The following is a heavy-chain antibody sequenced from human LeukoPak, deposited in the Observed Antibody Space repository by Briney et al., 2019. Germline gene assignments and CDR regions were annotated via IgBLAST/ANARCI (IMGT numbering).Heavy chain of an antibody. CDR3: ARGPPPHYYGSAYMDV. D-gene: IGHD3-10*01. V-gene: IGHV4-59*01. CDR1: GGSISSYY. J-gene: IGHJ6*03. Sequence: SETLSLTCTVSGGSISSYYWSYIRQPPGKGLEWIGYIYYSGSTNYNPSLKSRVTISVDTSKNQFSLKLSSVTAADTAVYYCARGPPPHYYGSAYMDVWGKWTTVTVSS. CDR2: IYYSGST.